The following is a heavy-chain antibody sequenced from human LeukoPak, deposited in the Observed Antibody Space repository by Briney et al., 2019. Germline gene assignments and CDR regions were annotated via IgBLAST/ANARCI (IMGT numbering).Heavy chain of an antibody. J-gene: IGHJ5*02. CDR3: ARDTSRSSTSWNWFDP. CDR2: INPNSGGT. Sequence: SVKVSCKASGYTFTGYYMHWVRQAPGQGLEWMGWINPNSGGTNYAQKFQGRVTMTRDTSISTAYMELSRLRSDDTAVYYCARDTSRSSTSWNWFDPWGQGTLVTVSS. CDR1: GYTFTGYY. V-gene: IGHV1-2*02. D-gene: IGHD2-2*01.